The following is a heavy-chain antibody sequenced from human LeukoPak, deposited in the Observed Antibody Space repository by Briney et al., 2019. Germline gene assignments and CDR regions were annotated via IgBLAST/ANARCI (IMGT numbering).Heavy chain of an antibody. CDR2: IHNSGST. V-gene: IGHV4-59*12. CDR3: ARASRYCSGGSCYVPGFDY. Sequence: SETLSLTCTVSGGSISTYYWSWIRQSPGKGLQWIGYIHNSGSTNYNPSLKSRVTMSVDTSKNQFSLKLSSVTAADTAVYYCARASRYCSGGSCYVPGFDYWGQGTLVTVSS. D-gene: IGHD2-15*01. J-gene: IGHJ4*02. CDR1: GGSISTYY.